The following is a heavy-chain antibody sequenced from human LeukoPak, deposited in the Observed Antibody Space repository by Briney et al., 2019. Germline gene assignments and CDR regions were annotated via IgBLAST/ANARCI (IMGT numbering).Heavy chain of an antibody. CDR3: AKTIDSSSWYGNDY. CDR2: ISGSGGST. D-gene: IGHD6-13*01. J-gene: IGHJ4*02. Sequence: GSXRLSCAXXGFTXSXXAMSWVRQAPGXGLEXVSAISGSGGSTYYADSVKGRFTISRDNSKTTLYLQMNSLRAEDTAVYYCAKTIDSSSWYGNDYWGQGTLVTVSS. CDR1: GFTXSXXA. V-gene: IGHV3-23*01.